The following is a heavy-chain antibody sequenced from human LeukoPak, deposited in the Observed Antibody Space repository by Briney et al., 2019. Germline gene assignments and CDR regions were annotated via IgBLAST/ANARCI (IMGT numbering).Heavy chain of an antibody. V-gene: IGHV1-69*13. CDR3: AKNLYCGGGSCYPSALGMDV. CDR2: IIPIFGTA. CDR1: GGTFSSYA. D-gene: IGHD2-15*01. J-gene: IGHJ6*02. Sequence: EASVKVSCKASGGTFSSYAISWVRQAPGQGLEWMGGIIPIFGTANYAQKFQGRVTITADESTSTAYMELSSLRSEDTAVYYCAKNLYCGGGSCYPSALGMDVWGQGTTVTVSS.